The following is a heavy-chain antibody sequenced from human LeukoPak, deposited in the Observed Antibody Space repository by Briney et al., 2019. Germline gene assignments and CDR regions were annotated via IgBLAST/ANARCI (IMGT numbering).Heavy chain of an antibody. CDR2: IYTSGST. J-gene: IGHJ4*02. V-gene: IGHV4-61*02. Sequence: SETLSLTRTVSGGSISSGSYYWSWIRQPAGKGLEWIGRIYTSGSTNYNPSLKSRVTISVDTSKNQFSLKLSSVTAADTAVYYCARGPREQWLVRWLKFDYWGQGTLVTVSS. CDR3: ARGPREQWLVRWLKFDY. D-gene: IGHD6-19*01. CDR1: GGSISSGSYY.